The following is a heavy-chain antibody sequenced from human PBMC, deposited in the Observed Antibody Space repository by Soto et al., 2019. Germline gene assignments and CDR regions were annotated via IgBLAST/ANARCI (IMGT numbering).Heavy chain of an antibody. CDR2: IKQDGSEK. J-gene: IGHJ4*02. CDR1: GFTFSSHL. CDR3: ARVYYDYIWGSYPLVY. V-gene: IGHV3-7*01. D-gene: IGHD3-16*02. Sequence: SLRLSCAASGFTFSSHLLSWVRQAPGKGLEWLASIKQDGSEKHYVDSVKGRFTISRDNAKNSLYLQMNSLRVEDTAVYYCARVYYDYIWGSYPLVYWGQGTLVTVSS.